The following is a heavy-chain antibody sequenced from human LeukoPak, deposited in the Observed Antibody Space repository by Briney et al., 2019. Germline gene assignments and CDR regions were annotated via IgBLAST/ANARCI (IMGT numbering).Heavy chain of an antibody. D-gene: IGHD6-13*01. J-gene: IGHJ6*03. Sequence: ASVKVSCKASGYTFTGYYMHWVRQAPGQGLEWMGWINPNSGGTNYAQKFQGRVTMTRDTSISTAYMELSRLRSDDTAVYYCARRLAAAAPYYYYYMDVWGKGTTVTVSS. V-gene: IGHV1-2*02. CDR1: GYTFTGYY. CDR3: ARRLAAAAPYYYYYMDV. CDR2: INPNSGGT.